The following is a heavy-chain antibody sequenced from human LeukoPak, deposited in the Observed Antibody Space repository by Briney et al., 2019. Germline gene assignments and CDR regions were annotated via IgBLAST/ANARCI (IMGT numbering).Heavy chain of an antibody. D-gene: IGHD6-6*01. J-gene: IGHJ3*02. Sequence: ASVKVSCKVSGYTLTELSMHWVRQAPGKGLEWMGGFDPEDGETIYAQKFQGRVTMTEDTSTDTAYMELSSLRSEDTAVYYCARLRHIYSSLPHDDAFDIWGQGTMVTVSS. V-gene: IGHV1-24*01. CDR2: FDPEDGET. CDR3: ARLRHIYSSLPHDDAFDI. CDR1: GYTLTELS.